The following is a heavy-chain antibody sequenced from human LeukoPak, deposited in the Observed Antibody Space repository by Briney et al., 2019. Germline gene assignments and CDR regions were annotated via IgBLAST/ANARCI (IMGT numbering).Heavy chain of an antibody. Sequence: PSETLSLTCAVYGGSFRGYYWSWIRQPPGKGLEWIGEINHSGSTKYNPSLKSRVTISVDTSKNQFSLKLSSVTAADTAVYYCANLRPDVLMVYATFDYWGQGTLVTVSS. V-gene: IGHV4-34*01. CDR2: INHSGST. J-gene: IGHJ4*02. D-gene: IGHD2-8*01. CDR1: GGSFRGYY. CDR3: ANLRPDVLMVYATFDY.